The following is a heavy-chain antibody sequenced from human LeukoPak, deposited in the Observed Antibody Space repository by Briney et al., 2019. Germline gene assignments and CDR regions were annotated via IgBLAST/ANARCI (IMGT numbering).Heavy chain of an antibody. V-gene: IGHV1-8*03. CDR1: GYTFTSYD. J-gene: IGHJ4*02. D-gene: IGHD6-19*01. CDR3: ATGKPYGSGWPPPLGY. Sequence: GASVKVSCKASGYTFTSYDINWVRQATGQGLEWMGWMNPNSGNTGYAQKFQGRVTITRNTSISTAYMELSSLRSEDTAVYYCATGKPYGSGWPPPLGYWGQGTLVTVSS. CDR2: MNPNSGNT.